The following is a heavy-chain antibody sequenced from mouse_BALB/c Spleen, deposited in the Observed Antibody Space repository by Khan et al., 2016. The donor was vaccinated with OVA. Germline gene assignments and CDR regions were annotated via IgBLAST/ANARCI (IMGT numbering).Heavy chain of an antibody. CDR3: ARPPYCCYSLGH. CDR1: GYTFTNYG. D-gene: IGHD2-10*01. Sequence: QIQLVQSGPELKKPGETVKISCKASGYTFTNYGMNWVKQSPGKALKWMGWINTYTGEPTYADDFKGRFAFSLETSASTAYLQLNNLKNEDTAKYVCARPPYCCYSLGHWGQGTSVTVSA. J-gene: IGHJ4*01. CDR2: INTYTGEP. V-gene: IGHV9-3-1*01.